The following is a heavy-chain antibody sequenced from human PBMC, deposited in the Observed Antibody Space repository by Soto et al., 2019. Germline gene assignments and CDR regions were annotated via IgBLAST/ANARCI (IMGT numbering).Heavy chain of an antibody. CDR1: GYTFTGYY. J-gene: IGHJ3*02. CDR3: ARGISPKYCSGTTCYALGAFDI. CDR2: LNPNSGGT. V-gene: IGHV1-2*02. Sequence: RASVKVSCKASGYTFTGYYMQWVRQAPGQGLEWMGWLNPNSGGTNYAQKFQGRVTMTRVTSISTAYMELRRLRSDDTAVYSCARGISPKYCSGTTCYALGAFDIWGQGTMVTVSS. D-gene: IGHD2-2*01.